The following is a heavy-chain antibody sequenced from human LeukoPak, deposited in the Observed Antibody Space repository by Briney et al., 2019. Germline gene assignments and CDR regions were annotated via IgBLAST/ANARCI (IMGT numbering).Heavy chain of an antibody. V-gene: IGHV1-69*13. CDR2: IIPIFGTA. Sequence: SVKVSCKASGGTFSSYAISWVRQAPGQGLEWMGGIIPIFGTANYAQKFQGRVTITADESTSTAYMELSSLRSEDTAVYYCARDRRGYSYGSYYYGMDVWAKGPRSPSP. J-gene: IGHJ6*02. CDR1: GGTFSSYA. CDR3: ARDRRGYSYGSYYYGMDV. D-gene: IGHD5-18*01.